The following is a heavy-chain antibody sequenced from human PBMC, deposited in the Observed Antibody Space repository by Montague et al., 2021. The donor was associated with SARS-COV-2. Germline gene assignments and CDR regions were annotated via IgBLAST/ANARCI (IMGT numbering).Heavy chain of an antibody. Sequence: SLRLSCAASGFTFSSYWMSWVRQTPGKGLEWVANMKPDGGEKHXXXSXXXRFTISRDNAKNSLNLQMDSLRAEDTALYYCARDSRIVGATGGMDVWGQGTTVIVSS. D-gene: IGHD1-26*01. CDR2: MKPDGGEK. J-gene: IGHJ6*02. CDR1: GFTFSSYW. CDR3: ARDSRIVGATGGMDV. V-gene: IGHV3-7*03.